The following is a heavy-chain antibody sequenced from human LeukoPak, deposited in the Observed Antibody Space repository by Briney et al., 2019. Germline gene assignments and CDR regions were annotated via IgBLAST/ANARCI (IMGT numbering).Heavy chain of an antibody. J-gene: IGHJ3*02. V-gene: IGHV4-4*08. CDR1: GGSISSYY. CDR3: ARRNDFDI. Sequence: SETLSLTRTVSGGSISSYYWSWIRQPPGKGLEWSGYIYSSETTDDKPSLKRRVTISADTSKNQFSLKLTSVTAADTAIYYCARRNDFDIWGQGTMVTVSS. CDR2: IYSSETT.